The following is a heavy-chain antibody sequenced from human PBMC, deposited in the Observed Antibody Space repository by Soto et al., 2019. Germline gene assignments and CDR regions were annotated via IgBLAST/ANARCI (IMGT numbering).Heavy chain of an antibody. CDR1: GYSFTSYW. CDR2: IYPGDSDT. Sequence: PGESLKISCKGSGYSFTSYWIGWVRQMPGKGLEWMGIIYPGDSDTRYSPSFQGQVTISADKSISTAYLQWSSLKASDTAMYYCARHSHSSSWYKWPPAPNLIAYWGQGTLVTVSS. J-gene: IGHJ4*02. D-gene: IGHD6-13*01. CDR3: ARHSHSSSWYKWPPAPNLIAY. V-gene: IGHV5-51*01.